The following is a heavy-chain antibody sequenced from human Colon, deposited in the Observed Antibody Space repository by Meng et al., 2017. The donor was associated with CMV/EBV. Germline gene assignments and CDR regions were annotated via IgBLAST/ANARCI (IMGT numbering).Heavy chain of an antibody. CDR2: ISYDGSNK. CDR1: GFTFSSYA. D-gene: IGHD6-13*01. Sequence: GESLKISCAASGFTFSSYAMHWVRQAPGKGLEWVVVISYDGSNKYYADSVKGRFTISSDNSKNTLYLQMNSLRAEDTAVYYCARDRSSWYPYFQHWGQGTTVTVSS. V-gene: IGHV3-30*04. CDR3: ARDRSSWYPYFQH. J-gene: IGHJ1*01.